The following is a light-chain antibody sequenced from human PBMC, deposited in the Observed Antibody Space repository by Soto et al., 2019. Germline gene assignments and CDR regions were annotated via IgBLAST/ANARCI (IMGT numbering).Light chain of an antibody. V-gene: IGKV3-20*01. CDR3: QQYGSSLFT. J-gene: IGKJ3*01. Sequence: DIVLTQSPGTLSLSPGERATLSCRASQSVSSKYLAWYQQKPGQPPRVLIYGTSIRATGIPERFSGGGSGTAFTLTITRLESEDFAVYYCQQYGSSLFTFGPGTKVDF. CDR1: QSVSSKY. CDR2: GTS.